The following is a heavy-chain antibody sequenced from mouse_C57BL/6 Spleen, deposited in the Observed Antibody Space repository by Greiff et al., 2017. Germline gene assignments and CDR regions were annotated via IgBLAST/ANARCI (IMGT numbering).Heavy chain of an antibody. J-gene: IGHJ2*01. D-gene: IGHD1-1*01. CDR1: GFTFSSYA. V-gene: IGHV5-4*01. CDR2: ISDGGSNT. CDR3: ARSHYGSSPLFDY. Sequence: EVHLVESGGGLVKPGGSLKLSCAASGFTFSSYAMSWVRQTPEKRLEWVATISDGGSNTYYPDNVKGRFTISRDNAKNNLYLQMSHLKSEDTAMYYCARSHYGSSPLFDYWGQGTTRTVSS.